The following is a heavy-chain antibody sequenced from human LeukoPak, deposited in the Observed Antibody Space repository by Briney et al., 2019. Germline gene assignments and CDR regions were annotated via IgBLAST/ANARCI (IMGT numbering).Heavy chain of an antibody. CDR2: IYTSGST. V-gene: IGHV4-61*02. Sequence: KPSQTLSLTCTVSGGSISSGSYYWSWIRQPAGKGLEWIGRIYTSGSTNYNPSLKSRVTMSVDTSKNQFSLKMRSVTAADTAVYYCARANYDGSDYWGQGTLVTVSS. D-gene: IGHD3-22*01. CDR1: GGSISSGSYY. J-gene: IGHJ4*02. CDR3: ARANYDGSDY.